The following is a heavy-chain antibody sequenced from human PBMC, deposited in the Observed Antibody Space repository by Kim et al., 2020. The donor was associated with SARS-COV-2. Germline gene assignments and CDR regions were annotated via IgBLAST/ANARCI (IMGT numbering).Heavy chain of an antibody. CDR3: VRKVGDY. CDR2: ISDDGTNK. D-gene: IGHD1-26*01. V-gene: IGHV3-30-3*01. CDR1: GFSFSRYA. J-gene: IGHJ4*02. Sequence: GGSLRLSCAASGFSFSRYAMHWVRQAPGKGLEWVAIISDDGTNKYYADSVKGRFTISRDNSKSTLFLQMNSLRAEDTALYYCVRKVGDYWGQGTLVTVSS.